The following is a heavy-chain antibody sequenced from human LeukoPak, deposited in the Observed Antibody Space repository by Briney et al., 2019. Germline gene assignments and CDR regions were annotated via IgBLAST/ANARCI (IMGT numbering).Heavy chain of an antibody. CDR3: AREGYYDSSGYFPADY. Sequence: GASVKVSCKASGYTFTGYYMHWVRQAPGQGLEWMGLINPNSGGTNYAQKFQGRVTMTRDTSISTAYMELSRLRSDDTAVYYCAREGYYDSSGYFPADYWGQGTLVTVSS. V-gene: IGHV1-2*02. J-gene: IGHJ4*02. D-gene: IGHD3-22*01. CDR1: GYTFTGYY. CDR2: INPNSGGT.